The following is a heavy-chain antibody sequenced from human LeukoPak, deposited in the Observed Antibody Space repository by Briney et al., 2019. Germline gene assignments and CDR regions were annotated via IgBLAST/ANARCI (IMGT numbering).Heavy chain of an antibody. CDR1: GGSISSSNW. V-gene: IGHV4-4*02. Sequence: SGTLSLTCAVSGGSISSSNWWSWVRQPPGKGLEWIGEIYHSGSTNYNPSLKSRVTISVDKSKNQFSLKLSSVTAADTAVYYCARRKDIVPSYWYFDLWGRGTLVTVSS. CDR2: IYHSGST. D-gene: IGHD2-15*01. J-gene: IGHJ2*01. CDR3: ARRKDIVPSYWYFDL.